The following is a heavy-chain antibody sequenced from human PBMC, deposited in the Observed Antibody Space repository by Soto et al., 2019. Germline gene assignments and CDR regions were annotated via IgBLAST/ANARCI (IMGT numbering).Heavy chain of an antibody. CDR2: IVPIFGTT. Sequence: SVKVSCKVSGGVFRRYAISWVRQAPGQGLEWLGGIVPIFGTTNYAQKFQGRVTIVADESTSTAYMDLSSLRSDDTAVYYCARPGGGSYHSNQHYYSALDVWGQETTVTV. CDR3: ARPGGGSYHSNQHYYSALDV. V-gene: IGHV1-69*13. CDR1: GGVFRRYA. J-gene: IGHJ6*01. D-gene: IGHD3-16*02.